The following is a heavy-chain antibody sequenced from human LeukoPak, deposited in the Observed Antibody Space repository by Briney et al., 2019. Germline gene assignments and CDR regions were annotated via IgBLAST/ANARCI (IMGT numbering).Heavy chain of an antibody. CDR1: GGSLSSYY. Sequence: SETLSLTCTVSGGSLSSYYWSWIRQRPGKGLECIGYMYYSGSTNYNPSLKSRVTISVDTSKNQFSLKLRSVTAADTAVYYCARGQTIFGVATYFDYWGQGTLVTVSS. CDR3: ARGQTIFGVATYFDY. V-gene: IGHV4-59*01. J-gene: IGHJ4*02. CDR2: MYYSGST. D-gene: IGHD3-3*01.